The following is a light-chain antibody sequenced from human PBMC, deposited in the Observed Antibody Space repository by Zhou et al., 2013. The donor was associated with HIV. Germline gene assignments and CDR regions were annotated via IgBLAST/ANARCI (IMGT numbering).Light chain of an antibody. J-gene: IGKJ3*01. CDR2: CI. CDR3: QQYDNLASEIY. CDR1: QSVGSH. Sequence: EIVMTQSPGTLSVSPGEKATLSCRASQSVGSHLVLVSTETWPASQAPHLWCILQGHWYPQPGFSGSGSGTEFTLTISSLQSEDFAVYYCQQYDNLASEIYFGPGTKVDVK. V-gene: IGKV3-15*01.